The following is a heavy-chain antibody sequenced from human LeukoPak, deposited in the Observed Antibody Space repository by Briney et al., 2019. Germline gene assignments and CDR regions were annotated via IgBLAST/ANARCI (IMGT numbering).Heavy chain of an antibody. CDR3: ARGDPYGSEGFDY. CDR1: GGSISSGSYY. Sequence: SQTLSLTCTVSGGSISSGSYYWSWIRQPAGKGLEWIGRIYTSGSTNYNPSLKSRVTISVDTSKNQFSLKLSSVTAADTAVYYCARGDPYGSEGFDYWGQGTLVTVSS. V-gene: IGHV4-61*02. D-gene: IGHD3-10*01. J-gene: IGHJ4*02. CDR2: IYTSGST.